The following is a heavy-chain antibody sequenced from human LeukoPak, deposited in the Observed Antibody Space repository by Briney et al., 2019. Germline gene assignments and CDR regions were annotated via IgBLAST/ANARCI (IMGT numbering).Heavy chain of an antibody. CDR3: ARDRIAVAGTPTVLRY. V-gene: IGHV1-18*01. Sequence: RASVKVSCKASGYTFTSYGISWVRQAPGQGLEWMGWISAYNGNTSYAQKLQGRVTMTTDTSTSTAYMELRSLRSDDTAVYYCARDRIAVAGTPTVLRYWGQGTLVTVSS. CDR1: GYTFTSYG. CDR2: ISAYNGNT. J-gene: IGHJ4*02. D-gene: IGHD6-19*01.